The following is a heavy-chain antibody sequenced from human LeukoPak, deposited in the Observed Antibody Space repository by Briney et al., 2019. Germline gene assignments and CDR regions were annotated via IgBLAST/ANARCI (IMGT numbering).Heavy chain of an antibody. CDR3: AREGLWGAARDAFDI. CDR1: GFTFSSYE. J-gene: IGHJ3*02. D-gene: IGHD6-6*01. V-gene: IGHV3-48*03. CDR2: ISISGSTI. Sequence: PGGSLRPSCAASGFTFSSYEMNWVRQAPGKGLEWVSYISISGSTIYYADSVKGRFTISRDNAKNSLYLQMNSLRVEDTAVYCCAREGLWGAARDAFDIWGQGTMVTVSS.